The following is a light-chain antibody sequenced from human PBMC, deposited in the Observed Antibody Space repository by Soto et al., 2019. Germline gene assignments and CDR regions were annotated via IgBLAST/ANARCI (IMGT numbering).Light chain of an antibody. CDR2: SAS. J-gene: IGKJ1*01. V-gene: IGKV1-27*01. CDR1: QGINNY. Sequence: DIRMTQSPSSLSASVGDSVTITCRASQGINNYLAWYQQKPGKVPVLLIYSASTLKPGIPSRFSCSGTGTDFTLTISSLQPEDFATYYCQKYDSAPRTFGQGTKVDSK. CDR3: QKYDSAPRT.